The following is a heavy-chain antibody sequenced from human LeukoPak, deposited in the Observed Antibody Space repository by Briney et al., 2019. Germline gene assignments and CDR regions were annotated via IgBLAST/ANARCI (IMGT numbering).Heavy chain of an antibody. V-gene: IGHV3-7*05. Sequence: PGGSLRLSCAASGFTFTNYWMNWVRQAPGKGLEWVANIKPDGSDQYYVDSVKSRFTISRDNAKNSLSLQMNSLRAEDTAVYYCASENFVNWGQGTLVTVSS. CDR2: IKPDGSDQ. CDR3: ASENFVN. CDR1: GFTFTNYW. D-gene: IGHD1-7*01. J-gene: IGHJ4*02.